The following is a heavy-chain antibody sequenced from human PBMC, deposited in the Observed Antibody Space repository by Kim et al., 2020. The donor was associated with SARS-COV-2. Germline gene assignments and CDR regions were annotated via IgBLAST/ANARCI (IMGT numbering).Heavy chain of an antibody. J-gene: IGHJ4*02. CDR3: TNLHYNFWSGYYTEDY. Sequence: GGSLRLSCAASGFIFSNYVMHWVRQAPGKGLEWVAIISHDATKKFYADSVKGRFTISRDNSKNTLYLQMNGLRVEDTALYFCTNLHYNFWSGYYTEDYWGQGALVAVSS. CDR1: GFIFSNYV. V-gene: IGHV3-30-3*01. CDR2: ISHDATKK. D-gene: IGHD3-3*01.